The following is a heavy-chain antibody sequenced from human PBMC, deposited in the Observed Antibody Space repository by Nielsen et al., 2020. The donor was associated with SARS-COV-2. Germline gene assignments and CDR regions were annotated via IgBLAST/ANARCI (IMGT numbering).Heavy chain of an antibody. J-gene: IGHJ3*02. CDR1: GYTFTSYY. CDR3: ARGLIVGATAEAAFDI. V-gene: IGHV1-46*01. CDR2: INPSGGST. D-gene: IGHD1-26*01. Sequence: ASVKVSCKASGYTFTSYYMHWVRQAPGQGLEWMGIINPSGGSTSYAQKFQGRVTMTRDTSTSTVYMELSSLRSDDTAVYYCARGLIVGATAEAAFDIWGQGTMVTVSS.